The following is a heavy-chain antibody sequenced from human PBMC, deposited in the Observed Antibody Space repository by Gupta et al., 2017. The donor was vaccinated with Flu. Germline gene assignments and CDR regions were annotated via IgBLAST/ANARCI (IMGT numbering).Heavy chain of an antibody. CDR3: AKDSSTFDYPRDHLDY. J-gene: IGHJ4*02. V-gene: IGHV3-23*01. CDR2: ISGGSDGTFYASFTGSTDGT. CDR1: GFTFSSSA. D-gene: IGHD3-16*01. Sequence: EVQVLESGGGLVRPGGSLTLSCAASGFTFSSSAMTWVRQAPGTGLEWVSSISGGSDGTFYASFTGSTDGTYYAAPVKGRFTISRDNSKNTLSLQMNSLRPEDTAVYYCAKDSSTFDYPRDHLDYWGQGTLVTVSS.